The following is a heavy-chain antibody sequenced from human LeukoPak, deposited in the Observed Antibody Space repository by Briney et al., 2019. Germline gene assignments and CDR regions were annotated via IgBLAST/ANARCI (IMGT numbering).Heavy chain of an antibody. CDR3: TTNDAFDI. CDR1: GFTFSNAW. V-gene: IGHV3-15*01. CDR2: IKTKADGEPT. J-gene: IGHJ3*02. Sequence: GGSLPHSCAASGFTFSNAWMNWVRQAPGKGLEWVGRIKTKADGEPTDYAASVKGRFTISRDDSKNTLYLQMNSLKTEDTAMYYCTTNDAFDIWGQGTAVTVSS.